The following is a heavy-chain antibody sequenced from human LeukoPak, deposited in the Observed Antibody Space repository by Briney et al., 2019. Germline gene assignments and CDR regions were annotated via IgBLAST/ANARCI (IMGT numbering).Heavy chain of an antibody. D-gene: IGHD3-10*01. Sequence: VGSLRLSCAASGVTFSSDAMTWVRQAPGNGLESFSAMSGSVGSTYYADSVKGRFTISRDNSKTTLYLQINSLRAEDSAVYYCAKDQPTPRGSYYYGSGSYPSAFDIWGQGTMVTVSS. V-gene: IGHV3-23*01. CDR2: MSGSVGST. CDR3: AKDQPTPRGSYYYGSGSYPSAFDI. J-gene: IGHJ3*02. CDR1: GVTFSSDA.